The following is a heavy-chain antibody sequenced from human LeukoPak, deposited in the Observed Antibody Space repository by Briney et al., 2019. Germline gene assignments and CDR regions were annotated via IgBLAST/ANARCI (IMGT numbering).Heavy chain of an antibody. CDR1: GFTFSGST. CDR3: SRHEALPGDY. CDR2: IRTKANNYAT. J-gene: IGHJ4*02. D-gene: IGHD2-21*02. V-gene: IGHV3-73*01. Sequence: GGSLKLSCAASGFTFSGSTVHWVRQASGKGLDWVGHIRTKANNYATAYAASVKGRFTISRDDPKNTAYLQMNSLKIEDTAVYYCSRHEALPGDYWGQGTLVTVSS.